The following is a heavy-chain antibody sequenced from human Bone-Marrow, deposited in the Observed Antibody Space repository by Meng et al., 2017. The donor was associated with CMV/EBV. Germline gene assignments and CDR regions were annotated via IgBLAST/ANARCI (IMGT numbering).Heavy chain of an antibody. V-gene: IGHV4-4*07. CDR3: ARLQSGYDPYYIDY. CDR2: VYTTGST. D-gene: IGHD5-12*01. J-gene: IGHJ4*02. Sequence: HVKLLESGANIVIPSEALYLNCTLSGSSLSNFYWTGIRQPAWKVLELIGRVYTTGSTTYNPSLKSRVTMSIDACKNQISLNLRSVTAADTAMYYCARLQSGYDPYYIDYWGQGILVTVSS. CDR1: GSSLSNFY.